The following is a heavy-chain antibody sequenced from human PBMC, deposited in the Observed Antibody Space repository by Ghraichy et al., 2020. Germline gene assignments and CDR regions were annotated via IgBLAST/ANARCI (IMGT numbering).Heavy chain of an antibody. J-gene: IGHJ4*02. V-gene: IGHV4-39*01. D-gene: IGHD3-22*01. CDR3: ARREGSTYYYPFEY. CDR1: GGSISSSRSYY. Sequence: SETLTLTCTVSGGSISSSRSYYWGWIRQSPGKGLEWIGSIHYSGATYYNPSLKSRITISVDTSRNQFSLMLTSVTAADTAVYYCARREGSTYYYPFEYWGQGTLVTVSS. CDR2: IHYSGAT.